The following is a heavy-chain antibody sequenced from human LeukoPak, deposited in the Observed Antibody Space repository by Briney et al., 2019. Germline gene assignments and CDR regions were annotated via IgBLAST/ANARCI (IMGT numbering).Heavy chain of an antibody. V-gene: IGHV3-74*01. Sequence: PGGSLRLSCAASGFTSSSYWMHWARQAPGKGLVWVSRISDGGSTTTYADSVKGRFTISRDNAKNTLYLQMNGLRAEDTAVYYCSRSAYYDGSGNYYDYWGQGTLVTVSS. CDR2: ISDGGSTT. CDR3: SRSAYYDGSGNYYDY. CDR1: GFTSSSYW. J-gene: IGHJ4*02. D-gene: IGHD3-22*01.